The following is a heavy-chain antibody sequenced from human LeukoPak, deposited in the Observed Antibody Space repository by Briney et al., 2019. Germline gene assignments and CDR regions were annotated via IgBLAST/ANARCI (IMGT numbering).Heavy chain of an antibody. CDR1: GGSFSGYY. Sequence: ASETLSLTCAVYGGSFSGYYWSWLPPPPGKGLEWIAELNHSGSTNHNPYLRSRVTISVDTSTNQFSLKRSCVVAADTAVYYCARVTAEALLGGFDYWGQGTLVTVSS. J-gene: IGHJ4*02. CDR2: LNHSGST. CDR3: ARVTAEALLGGFDY. D-gene: IGHD1-14*01. V-gene: IGHV4-34*01.